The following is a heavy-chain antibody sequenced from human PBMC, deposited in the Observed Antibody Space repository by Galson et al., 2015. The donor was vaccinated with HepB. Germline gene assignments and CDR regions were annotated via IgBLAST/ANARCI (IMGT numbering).Heavy chain of an antibody. D-gene: IGHD3-16*01. J-gene: IGHJ5*02. CDR2: INPSGGST. Sequence: SVKVSCKASGYTFTSYYMHWVRQAPGQGLEWMGIINPSGGSTSYAQKFQGRVTMTRDTSTSTVYMELSSLRSEDTAVYYCARGGARGVPEDNWFDPWGQGTLVTVSS. CDR3: ARGGARGVPEDNWFDP. V-gene: IGHV1-46*01. CDR1: GYTFTSYY.